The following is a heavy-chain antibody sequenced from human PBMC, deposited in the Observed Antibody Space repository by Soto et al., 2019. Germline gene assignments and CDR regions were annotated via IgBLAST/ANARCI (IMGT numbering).Heavy chain of an antibody. CDR1: GYSFTSYW. V-gene: IGHV5-51*01. D-gene: IGHD6-13*01. J-gene: IGHJ3*02. CDR3: ARSYCSSWYMAFDI. CDR2: IYPGDSDT. Sequence: PGESLKISCKDSGYSFTSYWIGWVRQMPGKGLERMGIIYPGDSDTRYSPSFQGQVTISADKSISTAYLQWSSLKASDTAMYYCARSYCSSWYMAFDIWGQGNMLTVSS.